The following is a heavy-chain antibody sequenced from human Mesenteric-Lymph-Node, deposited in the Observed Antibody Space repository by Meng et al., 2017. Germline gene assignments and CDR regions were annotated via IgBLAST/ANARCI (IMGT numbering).Heavy chain of an antibody. V-gene: IGHV1-69*05. J-gene: IGHJ6*02. CDR2: IIPIFGTA. CDR3: ATVGVTYYYDSSGGFRRKKSGYYYYYGMDV. D-gene: IGHD3-22*01. CDR1: GGTFSSYA. Sequence: SVKVSCKASGGTFSSYAISWVRQAPGQGLEWMGGIIPIFGTANYAQKFQGRVTITTDESTSTAYMELSSLRSEDTAVYYCATVGVTYYYDSSGGFRRKKSGYYYYYGMDVWGQGTTVTVSS.